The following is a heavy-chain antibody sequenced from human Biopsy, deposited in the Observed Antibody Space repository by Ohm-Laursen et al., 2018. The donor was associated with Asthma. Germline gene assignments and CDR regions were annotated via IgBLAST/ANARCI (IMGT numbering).Heavy chain of an antibody. J-gene: IGHJ3*02. CDR1: GYTFINYA. V-gene: IGHV1-3*01. CDR2: INAGNGNT. Sequence: SVKVSCKASGYTFINYAIHWVRQAPGQRLEWMGWINAGNGNTKYSQKFQGRVTITRDTSASTAYMDLSSLRSEDTAVYYCARTYYDFLTGQVNDAFDMWGQGTMVTVAS. D-gene: IGHD3-9*01. CDR3: ARTYYDFLTGQVNDAFDM.